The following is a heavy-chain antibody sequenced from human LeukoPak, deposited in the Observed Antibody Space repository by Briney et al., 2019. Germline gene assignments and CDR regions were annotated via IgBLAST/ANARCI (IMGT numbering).Heavy chain of an antibody. J-gene: IGHJ4*02. D-gene: IGHD3-22*01. CDR1: GFTFSSYS. Sequence: GGSLRLSCAASGFTFSSYSMNWVRQAPGKGLEWVSYISSSSSTIYYADSVEGRFTISRDNAKNSLYLQMNSLRDEDTAVYYCAREYYYDSSGLDYWGQGTLVTVSS. CDR2: ISSSSSTI. CDR3: AREYYYDSSGLDY. V-gene: IGHV3-48*02.